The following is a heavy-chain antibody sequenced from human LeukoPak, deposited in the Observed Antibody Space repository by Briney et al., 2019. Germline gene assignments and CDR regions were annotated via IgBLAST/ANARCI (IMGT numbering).Heavy chain of an antibody. J-gene: IGHJ6*02. D-gene: IGHD3-16*01. CDR3: ARFGEKVTNYYYYGMDV. Sequence: ASVKVSCKASGYTFSSYGISWVRQAPGQGLEWMGWISAYNGNTNYAQKFQGRVTITADKSTSTAYMELSSLRSEDTAVYYCARFGEKVTNYYYYGMDVWGQGTTVTVSS. CDR1: GYTFSSYG. V-gene: IGHV1-18*01. CDR2: ISAYNGNT.